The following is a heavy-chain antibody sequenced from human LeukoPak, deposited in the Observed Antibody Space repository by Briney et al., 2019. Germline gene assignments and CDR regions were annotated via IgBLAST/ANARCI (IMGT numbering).Heavy chain of an antibody. CDR1: GYRFNSYW. D-gene: IGHD5-12*01. V-gene: IGHV5-10-1*01. Sequence: PGGSLRLSCQGSGYRFNSYWSSWVRLMPGKGLEWMGRIYPTDSYTNYSPSFQGHVTISADKSISTVYLQWSRLKASDTAIYYCARGGGSGYDSNWFDPWGQGTLVTVSS. J-gene: IGHJ5*02. CDR3: ARGGGSGYDSNWFDP. CDR2: IYPTDSYT.